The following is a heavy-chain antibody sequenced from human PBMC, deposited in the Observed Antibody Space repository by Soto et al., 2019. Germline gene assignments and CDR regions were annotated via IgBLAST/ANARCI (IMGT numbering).Heavy chain of an antibody. CDR1: GYSFTSYW. J-gene: IGHJ4*01. CDR2: IYPYDSDT. V-gene: IGHV5-51*01. D-gene: IGHD2-2*01. CDR3: ARHLVGSTRGNFDY. Sequence: GESLKISCKTSGYSFTSYWIGWVRQMPGKGMEWMGTIYPYDSDTRYSPSFQGQFTISADTSITTAYLQWSGLRASDTAMYFCARHLVGSTRGNFDYWGQGNLVTVSS.